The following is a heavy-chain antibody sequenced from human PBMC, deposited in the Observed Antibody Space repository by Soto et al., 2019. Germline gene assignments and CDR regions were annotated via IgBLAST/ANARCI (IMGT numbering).Heavy chain of an antibody. CDR3: AREIPTTLNYFDY. V-gene: IGHV1-69*06. CDR2: IIPIFGTA. D-gene: IGHD1-7*01. CDR1: GGTFSSYS. J-gene: IGHJ4*02. Sequence: ASVKVSCKASGGTFSSYSISWVRQAPGQGLEWMGGIIPIFGTANYAQKFQGRVTITADKSTGTAYMELSSLRSEDTAVYYCAREIPTTLNYFDYWGQGTLVTVSS.